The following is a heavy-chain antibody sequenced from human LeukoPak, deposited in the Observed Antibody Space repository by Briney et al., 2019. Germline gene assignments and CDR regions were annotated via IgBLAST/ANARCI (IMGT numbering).Heavy chain of an antibody. D-gene: IGHD3-10*01. CDR3: ARDLRFGELSDY. V-gene: IGHV4-39*07. CDR2: IYYSGST. J-gene: IGHJ4*02. Sequence: WVRHAPGKGLEWSGSIYYSGSTYYNPSLTSRVTISVDTSKNQFSLKLSSVTAADTAVYYCARDLRFGELSDYWGQGTLVTVSS.